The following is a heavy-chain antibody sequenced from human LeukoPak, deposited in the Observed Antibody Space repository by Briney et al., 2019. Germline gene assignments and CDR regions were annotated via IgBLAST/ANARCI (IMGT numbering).Heavy chain of an antibody. J-gene: IGHJ5*02. CDR3: ARDLGMASWFDP. CDR2: INPSGGST. Sequence: SVKVSCKASGYTFTSYYMHWVRQAPGQGLEWMGIINPSGGSTSYAQKFQGRVTITRDTSASTAYMELSSLRSEDTAVYYCARDLGMASWFDPWGQGTLVTVSS. CDR1: GYTFTSYY. V-gene: IGHV1-46*01. D-gene: IGHD1-14*01.